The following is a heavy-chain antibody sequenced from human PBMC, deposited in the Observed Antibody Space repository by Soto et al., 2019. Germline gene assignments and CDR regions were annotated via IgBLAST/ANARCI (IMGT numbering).Heavy chain of an antibody. CDR1: GGTFSSYA. CDR2: IIPISGTA. Sequence: QVQLVQSGAEVKKPGSSVKVSCKASGGTFSSYAISWVRQAPGQGLEWMGGIIPISGTANYAQKFQGRVTITEDESTSTAYMELSSLRSEDTAVYYCARSQGSSTSLEIYSYYSYGMDVWGQGTTVTVSS. J-gene: IGHJ6*02. CDR3: ARSQGSSTSLEIYSYYSYGMDV. V-gene: IGHV1-69*01. D-gene: IGHD2-2*01.